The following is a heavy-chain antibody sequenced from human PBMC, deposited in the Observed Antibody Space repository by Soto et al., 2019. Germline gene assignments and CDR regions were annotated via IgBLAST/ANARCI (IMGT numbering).Heavy chain of an antibody. CDR1: GFTFSSYA. CDR3: ARGELELRYYYYGMDV. J-gene: IGHJ6*02. Sequence: QVQLVESGGGVVQPGRSLRLSCAASGFTFSSYAMHWVRQAPGKGLEWVAVISYDGSNKYYADSVKGRFTISRDNSKNTLYLQMNCLRAVDTAVYYCARGELELRYYYYGMDVWVQGTTVTVSS. CDR2: ISYDGSNK. V-gene: IGHV3-30-3*01. D-gene: IGHD1-7*01.